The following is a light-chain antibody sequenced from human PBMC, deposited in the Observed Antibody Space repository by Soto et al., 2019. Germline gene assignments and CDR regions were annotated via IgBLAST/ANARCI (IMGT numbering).Light chain of an antibody. CDR3: QQYGNSPLT. CDR2: AAS. V-gene: IGKV3-20*01. CDR1: QSVSNNS. J-gene: IGKJ1*01. Sequence: DIVLTQSPGTLSLSPGERATLSCRARQSVSNNSLAWFQKRPGQAPRLLIYAASSRATGIPDRFSGSGSETDFTLNNCRLEPEDIAVYYCQQYGNSPLTFGQGTKVEIK.